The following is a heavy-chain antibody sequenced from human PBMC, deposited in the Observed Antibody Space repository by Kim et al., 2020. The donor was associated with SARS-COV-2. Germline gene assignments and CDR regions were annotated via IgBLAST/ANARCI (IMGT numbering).Heavy chain of an antibody. V-gene: IGHV1-8*01. D-gene: IGHD5-18*01. CDR3: AASGEAMVGYYYYYYMDV. Sequence: ASVKVSCKASGYTFTSYDINWVRQATGQGLEWMGWMNPNSGNTGYAQKFQGRVTMTRNTSISTAYMELSSLRSEDTALYYCAASGEAMVGYYYYYYMDVWGKGTTVTVSS. J-gene: IGHJ6*03. CDR1: GYTFTSYD. CDR2: MNPNSGNT.